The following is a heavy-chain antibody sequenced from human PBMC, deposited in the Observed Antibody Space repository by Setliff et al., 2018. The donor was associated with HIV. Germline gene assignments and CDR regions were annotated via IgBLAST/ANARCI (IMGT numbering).Heavy chain of an antibody. D-gene: IGHD3-10*01. V-gene: IGHV3-15*01. J-gene: IGHJ4*02. Sequence: GGSLRLACAVSGLNFNNAWMRWVRQAPGKGLEWVGRIKRKSDSETTDYAAPLKGIISISRDDSRNLLYLQINSLITEDTALYYCMTDIRVQHMTRGLSTFWGQGTPVTVSS. CDR3: MTDIRVQHMTRGLSTF. CDR2: IKRKSDSETT. CDR1: GLNFNNAW.